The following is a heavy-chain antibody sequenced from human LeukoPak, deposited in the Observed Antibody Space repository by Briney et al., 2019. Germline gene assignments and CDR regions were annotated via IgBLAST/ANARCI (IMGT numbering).Heavy chain of an antibody. CDR1: GFTFSDYY. Sequence: GGSLRLSCAASGFTFSDYYMSWIRQAPGKGLEWVSYISSSGSTIYYADSVKGRFTISRDNAKNSLYLQMNSLRAEDTAVYYCARPQLRNDYGDYSYYFDYWGQGTLVTVSS. CDR3: ARPQLRNDYGDYSYYFDY. CDR2: ISSSGSTI. D-gene: IGHD4-17*01. V-gene: IGHV3-11*01. J-gene: IGHJ4*02.